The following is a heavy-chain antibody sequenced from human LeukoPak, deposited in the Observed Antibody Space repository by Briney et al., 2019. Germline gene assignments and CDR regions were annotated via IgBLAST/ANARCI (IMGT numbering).Heavy chain of an antibody. CDR2: ISSSSSYI. CDR1: GFTFSSYS. J-gene: IGHJ6*02. Sequence: GGSLRLSCAASGFTFSSYSMNWVRQAPGKGLEWVSSISSSSSYIYYADSVKGRFTISRDNAKNSLYLQMNSLRAEDTAMYYCARARDYGDYEDYYGMDVWGQGTTVTVSS. CDR3: ARARDYGDYEDYYGMDV. V-gene: IGHV3-21*01. D-gene: IGHD4-17*01.